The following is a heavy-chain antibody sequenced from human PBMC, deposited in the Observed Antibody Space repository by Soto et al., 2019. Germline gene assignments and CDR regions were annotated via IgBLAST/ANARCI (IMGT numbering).Heavy chain of an antibody. CDR1: GFTFSDHY. V-gene: IGHV3-72*01. D-gene: IGHD5-12*01. CDR2: IRKKANSYTT. Sequence: EVQLVESGGGLVQPGGSLRLSCAASGFTFSDHYMDWVRQPPGKGLEWVGRIRKKANSYTTEYAASVKGRFTISRDDSKSSVYLQMNSLKTEGTAVYYCASVVRVGTSYYFDYWGQGTLVTVSS. J-gene: IGHJ4*02. CDR3: ASVVRVGTSYYFDY.